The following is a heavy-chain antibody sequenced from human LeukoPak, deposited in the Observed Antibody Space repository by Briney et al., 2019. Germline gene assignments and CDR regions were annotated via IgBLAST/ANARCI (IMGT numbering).Heavy chain of an antibody. V-gene: IGHV4-61*02. D-gene: IGHD4/OR15-4a*01. CDR1: GGSISSGSYP. J-gene: IGHJ4*02. Sequence: PSQTPSLTCTVSGGSISSGSYPWSWIRQPAGKGLEWIGRIYTSGSTTYNPSLKSRVTISVDTSKNQFSLQLSSVTAADTAVYYCARGDELTNYVHYWGQGTLVTVSS. CDR2: IYTSGST. CDR3: ARGDELTNYVHY.